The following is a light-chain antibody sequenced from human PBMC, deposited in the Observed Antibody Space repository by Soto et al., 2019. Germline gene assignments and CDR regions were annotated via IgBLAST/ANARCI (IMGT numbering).Light chain of an antibody. J-gene: IGKJ2*01. CDR2: AAS. V-gene: IGKV3-20*01. CDR3: EQYDSSPYT. CDR1: QSVSSTY. Sequence: EIVLTQSPGTLSLSPGERATLSCRASQSVSSTYLAWYQHKPGQAPRLLIYAASSREAGIPDTFSGSGSGTDFTLTISRLAPEDFAVYYCEQYDSSPYTFGQGTKLEIK.